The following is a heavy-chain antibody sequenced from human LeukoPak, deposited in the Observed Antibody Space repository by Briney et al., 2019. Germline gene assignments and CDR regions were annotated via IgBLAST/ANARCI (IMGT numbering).Heavy chain of an antibody. D-gene: IGHD2-2*01. J-gene: IGHJ5*02. CDR1: GYTLTELS. CDR3: ASGGRAYCSSTSCYGSRAFDP. CDR2: FDPEDGET. V-gene: IGHV1-24*01. Sequence: ASVKVSCKVSGYTLTELSMHWVRQAPGKGLEWMGGFDPEDGETIYAQKFQGRVTMTEDTSTDTAYMELSSLRSEDTAVYYCASGGRAYCSSTSCYGSRAFDPWGQGTLVTVSS.